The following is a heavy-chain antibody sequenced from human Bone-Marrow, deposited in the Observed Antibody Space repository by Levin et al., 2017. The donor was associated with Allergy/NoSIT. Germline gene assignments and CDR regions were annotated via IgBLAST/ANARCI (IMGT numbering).Heavy chain of an antibody. Sequence: GASVKVSCKASGYTFKNYGISWVRQAPGQGLEWMGWISTHNGNTNYAQSFQGRVTMTTDTSTRTADMELRSLISDDTAVYYCARFVVTPVSYFYMDVWGKGTTVTVSS. CDR3: ARFVVTPVSYFYMDV. CDR1: GYTFKNYG. V-gene: IGHV1-18*01. D-gene: IGHD2-2*01. CDR2: ISTHNGNT. J-gene: IGHJ6*03.